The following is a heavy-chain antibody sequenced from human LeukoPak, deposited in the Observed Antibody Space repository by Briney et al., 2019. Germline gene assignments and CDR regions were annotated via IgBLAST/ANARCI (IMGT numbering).Heavy chain of an antibody. CDR3: AREIQEYQLRAPYYYYYGMDV. D-gene: IGHD2-2*01. CDR1: GGSISSGGYY. CDR2: IYYSGST. V-gene: IGHV4-31*03. J-gene: IGHJ6*04. Sequence: PSETLSLTCTVSGGSISSGGYYWSWIRQHPGTGLEWIGYIYYSGSTYYNPSLKSRVTISVDTSKNQFSLKLSSVTAADTAVYYCAREIQEYQLRAPYYYYYGMDVWGNGTTVTVSS.